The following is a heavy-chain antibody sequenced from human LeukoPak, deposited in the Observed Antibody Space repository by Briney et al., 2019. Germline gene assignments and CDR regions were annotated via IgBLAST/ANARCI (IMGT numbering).Heavy chain of an antibody. J-gene: IGHJ4*02. CDR2: IYYSGST. CDR3: ARHGSTYALRN. D-gene: IGHD2-2*01. V-gene: IGHV4-59*08. Sequence: SETLSLTCTVSGGSFNSYYWSWIRQPPRKGLEWFGYIYYSGSTNYNPSLKSRVTISVDTSKNQFSLKLSSVTAADTAVYYCARHGSTYALRNWGQGTLVTVSS. CDR1: GGSFNSYY.